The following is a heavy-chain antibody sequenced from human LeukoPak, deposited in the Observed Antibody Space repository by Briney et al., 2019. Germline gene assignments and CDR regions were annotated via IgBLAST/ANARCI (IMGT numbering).Heavy chain of an antibody. CDR3: ATSLTTVTPFDY. Sequence: KPSETLSLTCTVSGGSISSYYWSWIRQPPGKGLEWIGYIYYSGSTNYNPSLKSRVTISVDTSKNQFSLKLSSVTAADTAVYYCATSLTTVTPFDYWGQGTLVTVSS. CDR1: GGSISSYY. CDR2: IYYSGST. D-gene: IGHD4-11*01. V-gene: IGHV4-59*01. J-gene: IGHJ4*02.